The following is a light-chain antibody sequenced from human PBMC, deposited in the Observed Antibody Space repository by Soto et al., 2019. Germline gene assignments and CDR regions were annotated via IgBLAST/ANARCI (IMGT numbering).Light chain of an antibody. CDR1: QSVSSN. V-gene: IGKV3-15*01. J-gene: IGKJ2*01. Sequence: EIVMTQSPGTLSVSPGERATLSCRASQSVSSNLAWYQQKPGQAPRLLIYGASTRATDIPARFSGRGSETEFTLTISSLQSEDFAVYYCQQYNNWPYTFGQGTKLEIK. CDR3: QQYNNWPYT. CDR2: GAS.